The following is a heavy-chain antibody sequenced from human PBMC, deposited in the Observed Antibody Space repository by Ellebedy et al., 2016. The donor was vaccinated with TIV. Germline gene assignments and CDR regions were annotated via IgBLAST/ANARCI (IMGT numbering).Heavy chain of an antibody. CDR1: GFTFSDHY. CDR3: ARDSIDYCDNDSYYYFDN. J-gene: IGHJ4*02. CDR2: ISSTSAYA. D-gene: IGHD4-17*01. V-gene: IGHV3-21*01. Sequence: GESLKISCVASGFTFSDHYMSWVRQAPGRGLEWVSSISSTSAYAYYGDSVKGRFTVSRDNAKNSLYLQMNSLRSEDTAVYYCARDSIDYCDNDSYYYFDNWGQGALVTVSS.